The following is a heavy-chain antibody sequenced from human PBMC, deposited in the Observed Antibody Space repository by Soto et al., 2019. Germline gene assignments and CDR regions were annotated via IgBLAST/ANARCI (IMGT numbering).Heavy chain of an antibody. CDR1: GYSFTSYW. J-gene: IGHJ6*02. V-gene: IGHV5-51*01. Sequence: PRESLKISCKGSGYSFTSYWIGWVRQMPGKGLEWMGIIYPGDSDTRYSPSFQGQVTISADKSISTAYLQWSSLKASDTAMYYCARLGATVVTHQLPFKVYYYGMDVWGQGTTVTVSS. CDR3: ARLGATVVTHQLPFKVYYYGMDV. D-gene: IGHD1-26*01. CDR2: IYPGDSDT.